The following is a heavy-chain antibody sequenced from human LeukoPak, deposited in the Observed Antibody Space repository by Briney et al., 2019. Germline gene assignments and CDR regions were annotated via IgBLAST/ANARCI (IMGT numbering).Heavy chain of an antibody. D-gene: IGHD4-11*01. Sequence: GGSLRLSCTASAFTFGDYYMTWVRQAPGKGLEWLSYIGGTGSSIYYADSLKGRFTISRDNAKKSLFLQMNSLRPEDTAIYYFERIGVTTGFDYWGPGTLVTVSS. CDR3: ERIGVTTGFDY. CDR1: AFTFGDYY. J-gene: IGHJ4*02. CDR2: IGGTGSSI. V-gene: IGHV3-11*04.